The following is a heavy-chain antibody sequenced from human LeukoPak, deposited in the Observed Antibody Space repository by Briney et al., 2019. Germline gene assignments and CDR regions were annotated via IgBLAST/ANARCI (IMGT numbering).Heavy chain of an antibody. V-gene: IGHV3-53*01. J-gene: IGHJ2*01. CDR2: IDSGGRT. D-gene: IGHD6-19*01. Sequence: GGSLRLSCAASGFTVSSNYMSCVRQAPGKGLEWVSVIDSGGRTHYADSVKGRFTVSRDNSKNTLYLQMNSLRAEDTAVYYCARAHSSGSWYYDLWGRGTLVTVSS. CDR3: ARAHSSGSWYYDL. CDR1: GFTVSSNY.